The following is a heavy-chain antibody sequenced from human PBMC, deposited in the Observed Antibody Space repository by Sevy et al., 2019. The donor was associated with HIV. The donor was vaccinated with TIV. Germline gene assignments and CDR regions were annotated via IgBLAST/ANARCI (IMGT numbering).Heavy chain of an antibody. CDR3: VRADPAQHFDS. V-gene: IGHV1-46*01. CDR2: IDPSAGNA. CDR1: GDTFTNDY. Sequence: ASVKVSCKPSGDTFTNDYMHWVRQAPGQGLEWMGIIDPSAGNASYAEKFQGRVTMAWDTSTSTLYMDLSSLTSEDTAVYYCVRADPAQHFDSWGQGTLVTVSS. J-gene: IGHJ4*02.